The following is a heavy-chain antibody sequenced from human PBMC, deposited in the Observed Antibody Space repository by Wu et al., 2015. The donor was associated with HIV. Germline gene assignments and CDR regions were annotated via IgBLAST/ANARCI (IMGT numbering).Heavy chain of an antibody. Sequence: QVQLVQSGAEVKKPGASVKVSCKASGYTFTTSDIHWVRQAPGQGLEWMGWISAYNGNTNYAQKLQGRVTMTTDTSTSTAYMELRSLRSDDTAVYYCARPTGLLWFGEYYGMDVWGQGTTVTVSS. CDR3: ARPTGLLWFGEYYGMDV. D-gene: IGHD3-10*01. CDR2: ISAYNGNT. CDR1: GYTFTTSD. J-gene: IGHJ6*02. V-gene: IGHV1-18*01.